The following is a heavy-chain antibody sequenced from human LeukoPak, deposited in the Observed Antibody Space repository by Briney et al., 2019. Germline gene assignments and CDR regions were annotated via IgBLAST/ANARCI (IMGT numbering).Heavy chain of an antibody. CDR2: INSDGSST. D-gene: IGHD4-17*01. V-gene: IGHV3-74*01. Sequence: GGSLRLSCAASGFTFSSYWMHWVRQAPGKGLVWVSRINSDGSSTSYADSVKGRFTISRDNAKNTLYLQMNSLRAEDTALYYCARVETVTTNYYYYYMDVWGKGTTVTVSS. CDR1: GFTFSSYW. J-gene: IGHJ6*03. CDR3: ARVETVTTNYYYYYMDV.